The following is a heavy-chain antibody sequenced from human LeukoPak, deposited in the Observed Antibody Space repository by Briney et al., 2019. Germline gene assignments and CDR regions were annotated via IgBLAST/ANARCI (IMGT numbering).Heavy chain of an antibody. J-gene: IGHJ4*02. CDR2: INHSGST. V-gene: IGHV4-34*01. D-gene: IGHD5-18*01. Sequence: SETLSLTCAVYGGPFSGYYWSWIRQPPGKGLEWIGGINHSGSTNYNPSLKSRVTISVDTSKNQFSLKLSSVTAADTAVYYCGYSYGYRVDPAQPIDYWGQGTLVTVSS. CDR3: GYSYGYRVDPAQPIDY. CDR1: GGPFSGYY.